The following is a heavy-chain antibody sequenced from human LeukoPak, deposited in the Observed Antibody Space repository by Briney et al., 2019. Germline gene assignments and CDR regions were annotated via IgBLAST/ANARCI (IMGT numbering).Heavy chain of an antibody. D-gene: IGHD3-9*01. CDR2: IHHSGST. J-gene: IGHJ4*02. CDR1: GGSISSSHW. CDR3: ARVRYSDVLTGYYGDGYFDY. V-gene: IGHV4-4*02. Sequence: PSGTLSLTCTVSGGSISSSHWWGWVRQPPGKGLEWVGEIHHSGSTNSNPSLKSRVTISVDKSKNQFSLRLNSVTAADTAVYYCARVRYSDVLTGYYGDGYFDYWGQGTLVTVSS.